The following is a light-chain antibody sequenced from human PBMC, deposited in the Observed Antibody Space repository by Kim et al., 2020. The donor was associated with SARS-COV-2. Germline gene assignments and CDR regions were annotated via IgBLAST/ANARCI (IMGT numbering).Light chain of an antibody. V-gene: IGKV1-5*03. CDR1: ENIDTW. J-gene: IGKJ2*01. CDR3: QQYSSYPYT. CDR2: RAS. Sequence: DIQMTQSPSLVSASVGDRVTIACRASENIDTWLAWYQQKLGKAPKVLIYRASRLENGVPSRVSGSGSGTEFTLTISTLQPEDLATYYCQQYSSYPYTFGRGTKLEI.